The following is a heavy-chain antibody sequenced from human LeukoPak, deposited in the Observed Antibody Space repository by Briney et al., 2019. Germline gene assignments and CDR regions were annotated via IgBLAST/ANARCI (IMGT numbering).Heavy chain of an antibody. CDR2: IHHTGNT. J-gene: IGHJ3*02. CDR1: GSSITTYTH. Sequence: SETLSLTCTVSGSSITTYTHWGWIRQSPGKGLEWIASIHHTGNTYYNPSLKSRVTISVDTSKNQFSLKLSSVTAADTAVYYCARDRGYDILTGYYLGAFDIWGQGTMVTVSS. V-gene: IGHV4-38-2*02. CDR3: ARDRGYDILTGYYLGAFDI. D-gene: IGHD3-9*01.